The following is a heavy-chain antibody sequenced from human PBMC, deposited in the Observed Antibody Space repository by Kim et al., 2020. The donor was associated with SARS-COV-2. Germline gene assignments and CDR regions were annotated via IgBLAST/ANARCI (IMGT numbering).Heavy chain of an antibody. CDR1: GGSISGYY. CDR3: SCFPRFTILRGFYPY. CDR2: INHSCST. V-gene: IGHV4-34*03. D-gene: IGHD3-9*01. Sequence: SETLSLTCAVYGGSISGYYYNWSRHPQATGLEWNGEINHSCSTSYNPSLKLRVPISVYTSKYQYSLYLNPGTVTAAAADYCSCFPRFTILRGFYPYWGQG. J-gene: IGHJ4*02.